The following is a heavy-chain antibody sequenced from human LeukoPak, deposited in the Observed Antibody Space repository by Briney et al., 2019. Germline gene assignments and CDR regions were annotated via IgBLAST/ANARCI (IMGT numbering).Heavy chain of an antibody. J-gene: IGHJ4*02. CDR1: GFTFSSYA. CDR3: AKETGYSSGWRDHFDY. V-gene: IGHV3-23*01. Sequence: GSLRLSCAASGFTFSSYAMSWVRQAPGKGLEWVSAISGSGGSTYYADSVKGRFTISRDNSKNTLYLQMNSLRAEDTAVYYCAKETGYSSGWRDHFDYWGQGTLVTVSS. D-gene: IGHD6-19*01. CDR2: ISGSGGST.